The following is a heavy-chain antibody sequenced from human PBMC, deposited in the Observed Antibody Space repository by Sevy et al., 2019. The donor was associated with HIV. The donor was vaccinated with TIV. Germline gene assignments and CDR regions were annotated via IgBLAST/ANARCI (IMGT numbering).Heavy chain of an antibody. CDR1: GFTFSNFG. CDR2: IRYDGSDK. CDR3: AKDLAGPGRRYFDY. D-gene: IGHD6-13*01. V-gene: IGHV3-30*02. J-gene: IGHJ4*02. Sequence: GGSLRFSCTASGFTFSNFGVHWVRQVPGKGLEWVTFIRYDGSDKYYAASVKGRFTISRDDSKNTLYLQMDSLRPEDTAIYYCAKDLAGPGRRYFDYWGQGTLVTVSS.